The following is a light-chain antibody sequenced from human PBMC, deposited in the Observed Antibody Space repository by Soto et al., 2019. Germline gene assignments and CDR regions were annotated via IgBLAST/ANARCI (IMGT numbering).Light chain of an antibody. CDR2: GVS. J-gene: IGKJ3*01. V-gene: IGKV3-20*01. CDR1: QSISSSF. Sequence: EIVLMQSPGTLSLSPGERATLSCRASQSISSSFLAWYQQRPGQAPRLLIHGVSSKAAGIPDRFSGSGSGTDFTLTINRLEPEDFALYFCQQYGSSPFTFGHGTQLEIK. CDR3: QQYGSSPFT.